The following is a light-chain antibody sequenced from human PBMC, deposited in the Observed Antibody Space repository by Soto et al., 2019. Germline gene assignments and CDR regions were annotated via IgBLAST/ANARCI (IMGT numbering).Light chain of an antibody. CDR2: EVT. Sequence: QSVLSQPASVSGSPGQTITISCTGTSTDVGGYNAVSWYQHHPGKAPKLIIYEVTHRPSGVSDRFSASKSGNTASLTISGLQAEDEADYYCCSYAGSSTWVFGGGTKLTVL. J-gene: IGLJ3*02. CDR1: STDVGGYNA. V-gene: IGLV2-23*02. CDR3: CSYAGSSTWV.